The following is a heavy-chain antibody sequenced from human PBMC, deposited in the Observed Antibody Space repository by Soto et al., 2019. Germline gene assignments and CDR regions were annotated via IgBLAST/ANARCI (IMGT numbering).Heavy chain of an antibody. V-gene: IGHV1-18*01. D-gene: IGHD6-19*01. CDR2: ISGSNGDT. Sequence: VQLVQSGAEVKESGASVKVSCKASGYTFINYGVAWVRRAPGQGPEWMGWISGSNGDTKYAQNLQNRVSLTTDTSTNTAYMELRSLRPDDTAIYFCGRGGLAVSGTYDYWGQGTLVIVSS. J-gene: IGHJ4*02. CDR3: GRGGLAVSGTYDY. CDR1: GYTFINYG.